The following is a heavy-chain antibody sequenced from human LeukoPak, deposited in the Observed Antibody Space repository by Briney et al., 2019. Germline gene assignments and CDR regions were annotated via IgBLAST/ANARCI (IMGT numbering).Heavy chain of an antibody. CDR2: ISAYNGNT. CDR3: ARDITTVVTQGFIDY. V-gene: IGHV1-18*01. Sequence: ASVKVSCKASGYTFTSYGISWVRQAPGQGLEWMGWISAYNGNTNYAQKLQGRVTMTTDTSTSTAYMELRSLRSDDTAVYYCARDITTVVTQGFIDYWGQGTLVTVSS. J-gene: IGHJ4*02. CDR1: GYTFTSYG. D-gene: IGHD4-23*01.